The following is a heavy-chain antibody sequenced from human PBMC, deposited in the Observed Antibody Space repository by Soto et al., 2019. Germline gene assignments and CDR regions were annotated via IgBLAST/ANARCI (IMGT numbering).Heavy chain of an antibody. CDR2: INSDGSST. D-gene: IGHD3-3*01. J-gene: IGHJ6*02. CDR3: ARDRLTYYDFWSGSRPYGMDV. V-gene: IGHV3-74*01. Sequence: PGGSLRLSCAASGFTFSSYWMHWVRQAPGKGLVWVSRINSDGSSTSYADFVKGRFTISRDNAKNTLFLQMNSLRAEDTAVYYFARDRLTYYDFWSGSRPYGMDVWGQGTTVTVSS. CDR1: GFTFSSYW.